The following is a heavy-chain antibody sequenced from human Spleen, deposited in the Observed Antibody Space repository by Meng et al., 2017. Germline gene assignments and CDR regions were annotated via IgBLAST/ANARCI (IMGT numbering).Heavy chain of an antibody. D-gene: IGHD3-10*01. Sequence: QVTLKESGPVLVKPTETLTLTCTVSGFSLSNVRMGVSWIRQSPGKALEWLAHIFSNDEKSYSTSLRSRLTISKDTSRSQVVLTMSNMDPVDTATYYCARGSYPLYYFDFWGRGTLVTVSS. CDR1: GFSLSNVRMG. V-gene: IGHV2-26*01. CDR3: ARGSYPLYYFDF. CDR2: IFSNDEK. J-gene: IGHJ4*02.